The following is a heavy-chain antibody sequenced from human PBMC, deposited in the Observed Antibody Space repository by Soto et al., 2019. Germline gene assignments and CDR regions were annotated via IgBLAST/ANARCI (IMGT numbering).Heavy chain of an antibody. D-gene: IGHD5-12*01. CDR2: ISAYNGNT. CDR1: GYTFTSYG. V-gene: IGHV1-18*01. CDR3: ARLVATRGGSWFDP. J-gene: IGHJ5*02. Sequence: GGPVKVSCKASGYTFTSYGISWVRQAPGQGLEWMGWISAYNGNTNYAQKLQGRVTMTTDTSTSTAYMELRSLRSDDTAVYYCARLVATRGGSWFDPWGQGTLVTVSS.